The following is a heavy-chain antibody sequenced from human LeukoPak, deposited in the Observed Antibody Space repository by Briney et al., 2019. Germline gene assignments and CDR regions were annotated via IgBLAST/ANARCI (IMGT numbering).Heavy chain of an antibody. Sequence: GGSLRLSCAASGFTFSSYSMNWVRQAPGKGLEWVSSISSSSSYIYYADSVKGRFTISRDNAKNSLYLQMNSLRAEDTAVYYCARADNPSSIYFGYWGQGTLVTVSS. CDR1: GFTFSSYS. D-gene: IGHD2/OR15-2a*01. CDR3: ARADNPSSIYFGY. CDR2: ISSSSSYI. J-gene: IGHJ4*02. V-gene: IGHV3-21*01.